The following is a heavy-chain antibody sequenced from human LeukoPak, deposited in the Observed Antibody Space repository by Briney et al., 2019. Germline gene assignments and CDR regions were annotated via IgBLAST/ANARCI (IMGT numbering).Heavy chain of an antibody. J-gene: IGHJ1*01. Sequence: SETLSLTCTVSGGSINSYYWSWIRQPPGKGLEWIGYIYNSGSTNYNPSLKSRVTISVDTSKNQFSLKLTSVTAADTAVYYCAQYSGNFAGFQHWGQGTLVTVSS. CDR2: IYNSGST. V-gene: IGHV4-59*01. CDR3: AQYSGNFAGFQH. CDR1: GGSINSYY. D-gene: IGHD1-26*01.